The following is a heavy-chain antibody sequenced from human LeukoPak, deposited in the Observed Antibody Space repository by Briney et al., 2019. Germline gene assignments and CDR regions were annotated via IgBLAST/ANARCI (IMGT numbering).Heavy chain of an antibody. J-gene: IGHJ4*02. V-gene: IGHV4-59*08. CDR1: GGSISSYY. CDR2: IYYSGST. CDR3: ARGGPLVHCSSTSCYNQY. D-gene: IGHD2-2*01. Sequence: PSETLSLTCTVSGGSISSYYWSWIRQPPGKGLEWNGDIYYSGSTNYNPSLKSRVTISVDTSKNQFSLKLTSVTAADTAVYYCARGGPLVHCSSTSCYNQYWGQGTLVTVSS.